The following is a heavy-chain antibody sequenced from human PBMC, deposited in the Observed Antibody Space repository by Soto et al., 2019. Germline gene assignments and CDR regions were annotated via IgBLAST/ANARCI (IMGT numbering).Heavy chain of an antibody. D-gene: IGHD4-17*01. CDR2: LYSGGMT. J-gene: IGHJ4*02. Sequence: EVQLVESGGGLVQPGGSLRLSCAASGFTVSGNYMSWVRQAPGKGLEWVSVLYSGGMTFYADSVRGRFTVSRDDSKKTLYLQMNDLRVEDTALYYCVSVGATPTVADFWGQGTLVTVSS. CDR3: VSVGATPTVADF. V-gene: IGHV3-66*01. CDR1: GFTVSGNY.